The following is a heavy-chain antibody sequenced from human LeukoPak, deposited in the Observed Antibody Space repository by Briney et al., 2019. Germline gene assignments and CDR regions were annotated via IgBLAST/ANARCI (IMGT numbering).Heavy chain of an antibody. J-gene: IGHJ4*02. CDR3: ARDRAVAGPHYFDY. Sequence: GGSLRLSCAASGFTVSSNYMSWVRQAPGKGLEWVSVIYSGGSTYYADSVKGRFTISRDNSKNTLYLQMNSLRAEDTAVYYCARDRAVAGPHYFDYWGQGTLVTVSS. V-gene: IGHV3-66*01. CDR2: IYSGGST. D-gene: IGHD6-19*01. CDR1: GFTVSSNY.